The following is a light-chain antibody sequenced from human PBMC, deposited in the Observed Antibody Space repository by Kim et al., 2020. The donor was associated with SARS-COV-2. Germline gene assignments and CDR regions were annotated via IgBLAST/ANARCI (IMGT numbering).Light chain of an antibody. CDR2: GAS. Sequence: DIQMTQSPSSVSASVGDRVTITCRASQGISTWLAWYQQKPGKAPKLLIYGASSLQSGVPSRFSGGGSGTDFTLTITSLQPEDFATYYCQQTKKCVALTFGGGTKVDIK. CDR1: QGISTW. V-gene: IGKV1-12*01. J-gene: IGKJ4*01. CDR3: QQTKKCVALT.